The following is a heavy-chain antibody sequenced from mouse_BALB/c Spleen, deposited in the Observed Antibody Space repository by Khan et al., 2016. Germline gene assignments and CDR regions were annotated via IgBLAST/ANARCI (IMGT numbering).Heavy chain of an antibody. V-gene: IGHV3-2*02. Sequence: EVQLQESGPGLVKPSQSLSLTCTVTGYSITSDYAWNWIRQFPGNKLEWMGYISYSGSTSYNPSLKSRISITRDTSKNQFFLQLNSVNTEDTATXYCARRVYGSSRYAMDYWGQGTSVTVAS. CDR2: ISYSGST. CDR1: GYSITSDYA. J-gene: IGHJ4*01. CDR3: ARRVYGSSRYAMDY. D-gene: IGHD1-1*01.